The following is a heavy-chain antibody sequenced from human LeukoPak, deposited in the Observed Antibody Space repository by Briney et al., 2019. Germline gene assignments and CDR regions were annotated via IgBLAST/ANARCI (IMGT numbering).Heavy chain of an antibody. CDR1: GFTFSSYD. J-gene: IGHJ4*02. Sequence: GGSLRLSCAASGFTFSSYDMHWVRQATGKGLEWVSAIGTAGDTYYPGSVKGRFTFSRENAKNSLYLQMNSLRAGDTAVYYCARIAAAGEFDYWGQGTLVTVSS. V-gene: IGHV3-13*01. CDR2: IGTAGDT. D-gene: IGHD6-13*01. CDR3: ARIAAAGEFDY.